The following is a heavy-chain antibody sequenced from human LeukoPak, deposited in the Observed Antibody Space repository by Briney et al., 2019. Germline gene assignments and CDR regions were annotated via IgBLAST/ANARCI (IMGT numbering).Heavy chain of an antibody. CDR2: VSSDGSTT. CDR1: GFTLSSYW. Sequence: GGSLRLSCAASGFTLSSYWMLWVRQAPGKGLVWVARVSSDGSTTTYADSVKGRFTISRDNAENTLYLQMNSLRAEDTAVYYCARGAYCSGGRCPGAFDIWGQGTMVTVSS. J-gene: IGHJ3*02. V-gene: IGHV3-74*01. D-gene: IGHD2-15*01. CDR3: ARGAYCSGGRCPGAFDI.